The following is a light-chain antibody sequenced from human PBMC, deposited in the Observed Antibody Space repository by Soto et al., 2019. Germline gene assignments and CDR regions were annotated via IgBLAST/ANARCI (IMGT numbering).Light chain of an antibody. CDR3: SSYTSPSTVI. CDR1: SSDVGGYNY. Sequence: QSALTQPASVSGSPGQSITISCTGTSSDVGGYNYVSWYQQHPGKAPKLMIYDVSNRPSGVSNRFSGSKSGNTASLTISGLQAEDEDDYYCSSYTSPSTVIFGGGTKLTVL. CDR2: DVS. V-gene: IGLV2-14*01. J-gene: IGLJ2*01.